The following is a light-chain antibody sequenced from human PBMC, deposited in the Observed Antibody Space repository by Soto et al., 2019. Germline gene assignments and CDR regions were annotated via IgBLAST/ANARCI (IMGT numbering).Light chain of an antibody. Sequence: EIVLTQSPGTLSLSPGERATLSCRASQSLTTLYLAWYQQKPGQAPRLLIYGASSRATGIPDRFSGSGSGTDFTLTISRLEPEDFAVYYCQQYGSSPPYTFGQGTKLEIK. CDR2: GAS. V-gene: IGKV3-20*01. J-gene: IGKJ2*01. CDR3: QQYGSSPPYT. CDR1: QSLTTLY.